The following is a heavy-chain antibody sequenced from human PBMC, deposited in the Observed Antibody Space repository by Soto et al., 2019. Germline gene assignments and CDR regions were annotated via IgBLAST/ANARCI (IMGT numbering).Heavy chain of an antibody. Sequence: QVQLVQSGAEVKKPGASVKVFCKASGYTFTSYGISWVRQAPGQGLEWMGWISAYNGNTNYAQKLQGRVTMTTDTSTSTAYMELRSLRSDDTAVYYCARDSSPWELLDYFDYWGQGTLVTVSS. V-gene: IGHV1-18*01. CDR2: ISAYNGNT. J-gene: IGHJ4*02. D-gene: IGHD1-26*01. CDR3: ARDSSPWELLDYFDY. CDR1: GYTFTSYG.